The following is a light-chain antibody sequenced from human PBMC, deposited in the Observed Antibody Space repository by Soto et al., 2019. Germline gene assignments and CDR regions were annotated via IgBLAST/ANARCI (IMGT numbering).Light chain of an antibody. CDR3: CSYAGSYFSVV. CDR2: DVS. V-gene: IGLV2-11*01. CDR1: SSDVGGYNY. Sequence: QSALTQPRSVSGSRGQSVTISCTGTSSDVGGYNYVSWYQQHPGKAPKLMIYDVSKRPSGVPDRFSGSKSGNTASLTISGLQAEDEADYYCCSYAGSYFSVVFGGGTKLTVL. J-gene: IGLJ2*01.